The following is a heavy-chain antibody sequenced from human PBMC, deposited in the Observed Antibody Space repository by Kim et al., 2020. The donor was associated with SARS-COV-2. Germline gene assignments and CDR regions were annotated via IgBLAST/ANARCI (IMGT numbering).Heavy chain of an antibody. D-gene: IGHD6-13*01. V-gene: IGHV4-59*01. CDR2: IYYSGST. CDR3: ARGHSIARY. J-gene: IGHJ4*02. CDR1: GGSISSYY. Sequence: SETLSLTCTVSGGSISSYYWSWIRQPPGKGLEWIGYIYYSGSTNYNPSLKSRVTISVDTSKNQFSLKLSSVTAADTAVYYCARGHSIARYCGQGTLVTVS.